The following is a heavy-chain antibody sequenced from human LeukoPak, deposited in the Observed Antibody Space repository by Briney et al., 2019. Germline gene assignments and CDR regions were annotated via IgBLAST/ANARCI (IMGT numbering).Heavy chain of an antibody. CDR1: GGSISSSSYY. V-gene: IGHV4-39*01. CDR2: IYYSGST. Sequence: SEPLSLPCTVSGGSISSSSYYWGWIRQPPGQGLEWIGSIYYSGSTYYNPSLKGRVTISVDTSKNQFSLKLSSVTAADTAVDYFARLEMATITYWGQGTLVTVSS. J-gene: IGHJ4*02. CDR3: ARLEMATITY. D-gene: IGHD5-24*01.